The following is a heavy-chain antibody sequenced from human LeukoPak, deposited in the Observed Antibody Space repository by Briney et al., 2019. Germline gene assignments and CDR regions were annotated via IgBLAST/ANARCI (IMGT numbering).Heavy chain of an antibody. J-gene: IGHJ3*02. CDR1: GGTFSSYA. Sequence: GSSVKVSCKASGGTFSSYAISWVRQAPRQGLEWMGRIIPILGIANYAQKFQGRVTITADKSTSTAYMELSSLRSEDTAVYYCANSPVVVTARRAFDIWGQGTMVTVSS. V-gene: IGHV1-69*04. CDR3: ANSPVVVTARRAFDI. CDR2: IIPILGIA. D-gene: IGHD2-21*02.